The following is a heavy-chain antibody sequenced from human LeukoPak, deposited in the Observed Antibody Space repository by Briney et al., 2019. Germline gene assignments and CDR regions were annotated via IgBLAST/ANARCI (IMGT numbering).Heavy chain of an antibody. CDR1: GGSISSSN. CDR3: ATYRRGYHDSSESYYFDY. J-gene: IGHJ4*02. D-gene: IGHD3-22*01. CDR2: ISGSGDST. V-gene: IGHV3-23*01. Sequence: GTLSLTCAVSGGSISSSNWWSWVRQPPGKGLEWVSGISGSGDSTYYADSVKGRFTISRDNSKNTLYLQMNGLRAEDTAVYYCATYRRGYHDSSESYYFDYWGQGTLVTVSS.